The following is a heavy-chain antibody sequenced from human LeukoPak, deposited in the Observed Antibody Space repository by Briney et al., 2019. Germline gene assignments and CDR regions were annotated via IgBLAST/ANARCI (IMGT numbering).Heavy chain of an antibody. D-gene: IGHD3-10*01. Sequence: SETPSLTCTVSGGSISSYYWSWIRQPPGKGLEWIGYIYYSGSTNYNPSLKSRVTISVDTSKNQFSLKLSSVTAADTAVYYCASSSGPFDIWGQGTMVTVSS. CDR2: IYYSGST. J-gene: IGHJ3*02. CDR3: ASSSGPFDI. CDR1: GGSISSYY. V-gene: IGHV4-59*01.